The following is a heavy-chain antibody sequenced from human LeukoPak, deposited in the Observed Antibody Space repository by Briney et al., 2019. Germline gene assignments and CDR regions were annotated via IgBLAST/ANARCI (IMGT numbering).Heavy chain of an antibody. D-gene: IGHD2-2*01. CDR1: GYSISSGYY. V-gene: IGHV4-38-2*02. CDR3: AKRYCSSTTCYDDRGAFDY. J-gene: IGHJ4*02. CDR2: IDHSGST. Sequence: SETLSLTCTVSGYSISSGYYWGWIRQPPGKGLEWTGSIDHSGSTYYNPSLKSRITISVDTSKNQFSLKLSSVTAADTAVYYCAKRYCSSTTCYDDRGAFDYWGQGTLVTVSS.